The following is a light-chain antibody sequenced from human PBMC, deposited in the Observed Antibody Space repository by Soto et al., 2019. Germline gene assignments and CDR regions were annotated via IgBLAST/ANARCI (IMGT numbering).Light chain of an antibody. J-gene: IGLJ1*01. CDR1: TRDIAGYNY. V-gene: IGLV2-14*01. CDR3: TSFSSSTSLYV. CDR2: QVT. Sequence: QSVLTQPASVSGSLGQSITISCTGTTRDIAGYNYISWYPQLPGKAPKLMIYQVTIRPSGISNRFSGSKSGNTASLTISGLQAEDEADYSCTSFSSSTSLYVFGTGTKVTVL.